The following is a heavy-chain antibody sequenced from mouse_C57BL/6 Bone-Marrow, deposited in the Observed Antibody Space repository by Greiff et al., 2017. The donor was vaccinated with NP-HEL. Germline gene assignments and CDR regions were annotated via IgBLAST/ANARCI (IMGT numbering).Heavy chain of an antibody. CDR2: ISSGGAYI. J-gene: IGHJ2*01. CDR1: GFTFSSYA. CDR3: TRDLTGSKGY. Sequence: EVMLVESGEGLVKPGGSLKLSCAASGFTFSSYAMSWVRQTPEKRLEWVAYISSGGAYIYYADTVKGRFTISRDNARNTLYLQMSSLKSEDTAMYYCTRDLTGSKGYWGQGTTLTVSS. V-gene: IGHV5-9-1*02. D-gene: IGHD1-1*01.